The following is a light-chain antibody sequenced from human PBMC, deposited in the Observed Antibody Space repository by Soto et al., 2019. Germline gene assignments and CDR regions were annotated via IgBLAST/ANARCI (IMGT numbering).Light chain of an antibody. V-gene: IGKV1-9*01. CDR2: AAS. J-gene: IGKJ5*01. CDR3: QQRKSYPIT. Sequence: DIQLTQSPSFLSASVGDRVTITCRASQEINTYLAWYQQKPGKAPKLLIFAASTLQNGVPSRFSRSGSGTELTVTITSLQPEDFATYYCQQRKSYPITFGQGTRLEIK. CDR1: QEINTY.